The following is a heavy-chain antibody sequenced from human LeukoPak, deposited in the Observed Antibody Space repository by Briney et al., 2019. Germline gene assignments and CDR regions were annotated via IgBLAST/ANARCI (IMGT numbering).Heavy chain of an antibody. CDR2: IYYSGST. CDR3: ALCYYDSSGYYYSVDY. Sequence: PSETLSLTCTVSGGSISSSSYYWGWIRQPPGKGLEWIGSIYYSGSTYYNPSLKSRVTISVDTSKNQFSLKLSSVTAADTAVYYCALCYYDSSGYYYSVDYWGQGTLVTVSS. J-gene: IGHJ4*02. V-gene: IGHV4-39*01. D-gene: IGHD3-22*01. CDR1: GGSISSSSYY.